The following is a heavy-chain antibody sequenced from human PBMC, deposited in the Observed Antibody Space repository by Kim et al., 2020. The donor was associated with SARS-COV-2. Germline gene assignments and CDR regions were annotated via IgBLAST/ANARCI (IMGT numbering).Heavy chain of an antibody. V-gene: IGHV3-15*01. CDR1: GFTFSNAW. D-gene: IGHD1-26*01. CDR3: TTDGGKWELLLHDAFDI. CDR2: IKSKTDGGTT. Sequence: GGSLRLSCAASGFTFSNAWMSWVRQAPGKGLEWVGRIKSKTDGGTTDYAAPVKGRFTISRDDSKNTLYLQMNSLKTEDTAVYYCTTDGGKWELLLHDAFDIWGQGTMVTVSS. J-gene: IGHJ3*02.